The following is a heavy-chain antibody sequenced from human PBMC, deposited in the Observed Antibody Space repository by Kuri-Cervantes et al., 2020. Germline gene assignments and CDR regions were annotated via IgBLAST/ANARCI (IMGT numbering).Heavy chain of an antibody. J-gene: IGHJ6*03. V-gene: IGHV3-72*01. Sequence: GESLKISCAASGFTFSDHYMDWVRQAPGKGLEWVGRTRNKANSYTTEYAASVKGRFTISRDDSKNTLYLQMNSLRAEDTAVYYCARGVSPRPMDYMDVWGEGTTVTVSS. CDR2: TRNKANSYTT. CDR1: GFTFSDHY. CDR3: ARGVSPRPMDYMDV.